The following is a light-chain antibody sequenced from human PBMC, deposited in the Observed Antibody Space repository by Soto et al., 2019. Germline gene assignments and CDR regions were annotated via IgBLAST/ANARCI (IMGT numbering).Light chain of an antibody. CDR2: AVD. Sequence: QSALTQPASVSGSPGQSITISCTGTSSDIGGYNFVSWYQQHPGKAPKLMIYAVDNRPSGVSNRFSGSKSGSTASLTISGLQAEDEADYYCSSYTSTSAPWVFGGGTQLTVL. CDR3: SSYTSTSAPWV. CDR1: SSDIGGYNF. J-gene: IGLJ3*02. V-gene: IGLV2-14*01.